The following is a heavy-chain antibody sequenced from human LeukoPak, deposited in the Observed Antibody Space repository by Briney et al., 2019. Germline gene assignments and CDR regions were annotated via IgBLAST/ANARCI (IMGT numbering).Heavy chain of an antibody. Sequence: SETLSVTCAVPGGSIRSSNWSWVRQPPGRRLGWIAYIYSGGATTYNPSLQSRVTISVATSNNRFSLKLSSVTAADTAVYYCARVSGSGYYYQESAFDIWGQGTMVTVSS. CDR1: GGSIRSSN. V-gene: IGHV4-4*08. CDR2: IYSGGAT. D-gene: IGHD3-22*01. J-gene: IGHJ3*02. CDR3: ARVSGSGYYYQESAFDI.